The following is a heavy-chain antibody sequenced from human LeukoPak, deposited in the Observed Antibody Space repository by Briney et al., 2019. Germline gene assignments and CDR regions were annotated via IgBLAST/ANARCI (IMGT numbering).Heavy chain of an antibody. CDR1: GGSFSGYY. CDR2: INHSGST. D-gene: IGHD4-17*01. Sequence: PSETLSLTCAVYGGSFSGYYWSWIRQPPGKGLEWIGEINHSGSTNYNPSLKSRVTISVDTSKNQFSLKLSSVTAADTAVYYCASSTGRVYYYYGMDVWGQGTTVTVSS. J-gene: IGHJ6*02. CDR3: ASSTGRVYYYYGMDV. V-gene: IGHV4-34*01.